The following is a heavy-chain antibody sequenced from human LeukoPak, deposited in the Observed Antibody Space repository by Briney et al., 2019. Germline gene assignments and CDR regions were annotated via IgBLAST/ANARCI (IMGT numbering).Heavy chain of an antibody. CDR3: AKPFTQTPYAIGWYTCDS. J-gene: IGHJ4*02. Sequence: WGSLRLSCAASGFTFSTYAMTWARQAPGKGLEWVSGVSSSGAATYYADSVKGRFTISRDNSRSTLYLHMNSLRADDTAVYYCAKPFTQTPYAIGWYTCDSWGQGTLVTVSS. V-gene: IGHV3-23*01. CDR2: VSSSGAAT. CDR1: GFTFSTYA. D-gene: IGHD6-19*01.